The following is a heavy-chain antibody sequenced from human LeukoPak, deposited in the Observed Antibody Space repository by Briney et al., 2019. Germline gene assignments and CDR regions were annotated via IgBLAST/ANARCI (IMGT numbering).Heavy chain of an antibody. V-gene: IGHV4-34*01. J-gene: IGHJ4*02. Sequence: PSETLSLTCAVYGGSFSGYYWSWIRQPPGKGLEWIGEINHSGSTNYNPSLKSRVTISVDTSKNQFSLKLSSVTAADTAVYYCGRVPTLLRGYSYGYYFDYWGQGTLVTVSS. D-gene: IGHD5-18*01. CDR2: INHSGST. CDR1: GGSFSGYY. CDR3: GRVPTLLRGYSYGYYFDY.